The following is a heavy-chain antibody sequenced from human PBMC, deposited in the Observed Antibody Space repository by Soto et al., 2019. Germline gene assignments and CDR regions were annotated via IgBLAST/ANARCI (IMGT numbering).Heavy chain of an antibody. D-gene: IGHD4-17*01. V-gene: IGHV1-18*01. CDR1: GYAFTVYS. CDR3: ARRYGDPSSSAGFDY. CDR2: ISTYGGKT. J-gene: IGHJ4*02. Sequence: VHLVQSGSEVKKSGASVKLSCKASGYAFTVYSVSWVRQAPGQGLEWLGSISTYGGKTYYIQSLQGRVTMTTDSSTSTAYLDLRSLRPDDTAIYFCARRYGDPSSSAGFDYWGQGTLVTVSS.